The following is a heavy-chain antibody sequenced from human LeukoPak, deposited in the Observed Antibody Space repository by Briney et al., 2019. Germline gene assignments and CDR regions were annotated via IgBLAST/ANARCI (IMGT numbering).Heavy chain of an antibody. D-gene: IGHD2-2*01. CDR3: ARSSDQLLPYFDY. J-gene: IGHJ4*02. V-gene: IGHV4-4*09. CDR1: GGSISSYY. Sequence: PSETLSLTCTVSGGSISSYYWSWIRQPPGKGLEWIGYIYTSGSTNYHPPLKSRVTILVDTSKNQFSLKLSSVTAADTAVYYCARSSDQLLPYFDYWGQGTLVTVSS. CDR2: IYTSGST.